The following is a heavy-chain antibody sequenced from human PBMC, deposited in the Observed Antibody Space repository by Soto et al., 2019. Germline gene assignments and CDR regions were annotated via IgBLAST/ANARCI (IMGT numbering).Heavy chain of an antibody. D-gene: IGHD2-8*02. CDR2: IYHSGGT. Sequence: QLQLQESGSGLVKPSQTLSLTCAVSGGSISSGGYSWNWIRQLPGKGLEWIGYIYHSGGTLYNPSLQSGVTMSVDTSRTQFSLTLTSVTAADTAVYYCARDSLTGNWFDPWGQGTLVTVSS. CDR3: ARDSLTGNWFDP. CDR1: GGSISSGGYS. J-gene: IGHJ5*02. V-gene: IGHV4-30-2*06.